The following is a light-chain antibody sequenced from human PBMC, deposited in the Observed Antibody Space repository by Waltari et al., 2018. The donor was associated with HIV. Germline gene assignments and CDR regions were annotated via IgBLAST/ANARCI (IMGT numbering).Light chain of an antibody. J-gene: IGKJ1*01. CDR3: QQSYSTPRT. CDR2: AAS. V-gene: IGKV1-39*01. Sequence: LPMTQSPSSLSASVGDRVTITCRASQSISSYLNWYQQKPGKAPKLLIYAASSLQSGVPSRFSGSGSGTDFTLTISSLQPEDFATYYCQQSYSTPRTFGQGTKVEIK. CDR1: QSISSY.